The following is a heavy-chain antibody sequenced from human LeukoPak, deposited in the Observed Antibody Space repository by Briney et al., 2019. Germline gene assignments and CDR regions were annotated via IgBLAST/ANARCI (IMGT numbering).Heavy chain of an antibody. D-gene: IGHD3-22*01. CDR2: ISGYNGNT. J-gene: IGHJ4*02. CDR3: ARNHITMIVDYYFDY. V-gene: IGHV1-18*01. Sequence: ASVKVSCKASGYTFSSYGFSWVRQAPGQGLEWMGWISGYNGNTKYAQKFQGRVTMTTDTSTSTAYMELRSLRSEDTAVYYCARNHITMIVDYYFDYWGQGTLVTVSS. CDR1: GYTFSSYG.